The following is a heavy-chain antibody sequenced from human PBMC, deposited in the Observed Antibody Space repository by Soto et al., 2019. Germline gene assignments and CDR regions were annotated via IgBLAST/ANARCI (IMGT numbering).Heavy chain of an antibody. CDR2: IYPGGSDT. D-gene: IGHD7-27*01. CDR3: ATWGSQSPLRDYGMDV. CDR1: GYSFTSYW. V-gene: IGHV5-51*01. J-gene: IGHJ6*02. Sequence: PGESLKISCKGSGYSFTSYWIGWVRQMPGKGLEWMGIIYPGGSDTRYSPSFQGQVTISADKSISTAYLQWSSLKASDTAMYYCATWGSQSPLRDYGMDVWGQGTTVTVSS.